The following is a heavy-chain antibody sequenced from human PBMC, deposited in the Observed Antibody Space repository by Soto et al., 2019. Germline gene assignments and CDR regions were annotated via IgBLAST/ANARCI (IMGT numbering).Heavy chain of an antibody. D-gene: IGHD2-8*01. CDR1: GFTFSSYA. CDR3: ANIPNGVLSP. CDR2: ISGSGGST. J-gene: IGHJ4*02. Sequence: EVQLLESGGGLVQPGGSLRLSCAASGFTFSSYAMSWVRQAPGKGLEWVSAISGSGGSTYYADSVKGRFTTSRDNSKNALYLQMNSPRAEDTAVYYCANIPNGVLSPWGQGTLVTVSS. V-gene: IGHV3-23*01.